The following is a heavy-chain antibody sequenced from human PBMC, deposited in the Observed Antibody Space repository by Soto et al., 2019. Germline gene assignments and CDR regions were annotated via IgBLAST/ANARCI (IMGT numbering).Heavy chain of an antibody. D-gene: IGHD4-17*01. J-gene: IGHJ5*02. V-gene: IGHV5-10-1*01. CDR1: GYSFTSYW. Sequence: PGXSLKISCKGSGYSFTSYWISWVRQMPGKGLEWMGRIDPSDSYTNYSPSFQGHVTISADKSISTAYLQWSSLKASDTAMYYWARLPYFYGDYVPWGQGTLVTVSS. CDR3: ARLPYFYGDYVP. CDR2: IDPSDSYT.